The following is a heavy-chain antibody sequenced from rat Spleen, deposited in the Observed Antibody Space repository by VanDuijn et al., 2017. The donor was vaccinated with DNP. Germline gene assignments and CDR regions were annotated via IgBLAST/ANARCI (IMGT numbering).Heavy chain of an antibody. J-gene: IGHJ4*01. V-gene: IGHV5-58*01. Sequence: EVQLVETGGGLVQPGRSLKLSCVASGFTFSTYWMLWIRQAPGKGRAWVASINLDGGSTYPLDSVKGRFTISRDNAENTVYLQMNGLRSEDTATYYCTKDLQWYAMDAVGQGTSVTVSS. CDR1: GFTFSTYW. CDR3: TKDLQWYAMDA. CDR2: INLDGGST. D-gene: IGHD1-1*01.